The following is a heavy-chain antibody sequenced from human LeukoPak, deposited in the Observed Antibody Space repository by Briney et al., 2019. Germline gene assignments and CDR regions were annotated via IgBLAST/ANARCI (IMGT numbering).Heavy chain of an antibody. CDR1: GFTFSNYG. J-gene: IGHJ4*02. Sequence: GGSLRLSCAASGFTFSNYGMHWVRQAPGKGLEWVAFIRYDGSTKYYADSVKGRFTISRDNSKNTLYLQMNSLRVEDTAVYYCARDPRYYDSSGYQEGYWGQGTLVTVSS. V-gene: IGHV3-30*02. CDR3: ARDPRYYDSSGYQEGY. CDR2: IRYDGSTK. D-gene: IGHD3-22*01.